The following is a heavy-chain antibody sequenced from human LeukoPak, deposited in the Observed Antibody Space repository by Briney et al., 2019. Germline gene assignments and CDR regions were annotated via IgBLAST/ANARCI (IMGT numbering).Heavy chain of an antibody. CDR3: ASGDNYDSSGYSPLDY. V-gene: IGHV1-18*01. CDR2: VTPYSFNT. Sequence: ASVKVSCKASGYTFTSYGISWVRQAPGQELEWLGWVTPYSFNTNYAQKLQGRVTMTTDTSTSTAYMELRSLRSDDTAVYYCASGDNYDSSGYSPLDYWGQGTLVTVSS. CDR1: GYTFTSYG. J-gene: IGHJ4*02. D-gene: IGHD3-22*01.